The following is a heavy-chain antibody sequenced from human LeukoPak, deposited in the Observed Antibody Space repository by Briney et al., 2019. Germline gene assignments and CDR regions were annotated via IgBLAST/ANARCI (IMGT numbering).Heavy chain of an antibody. CDR3: ARGHDSSGYYYQAFDY. CDR1: GFTLSIYW. D-gene: IGHD3-22*01. CDR2: IKQDGSDK. V-gene: IGHV3-7*05. J-gene: IGHJ4*02. Sequence: GGSLRLSCAASGFTLSIYWMSWVRQAPGKGLEWVANIKQDGSDKYYVDSVRGRFTISRHNSKNTLYLQMNSLRAEDTAVYYCARGHDSSGYYYQAFDYWGQGTLVTVSS.